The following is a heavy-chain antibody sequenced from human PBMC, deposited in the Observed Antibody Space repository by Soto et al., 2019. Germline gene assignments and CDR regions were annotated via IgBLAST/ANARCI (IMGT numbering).Heavy chain of an antibody. CDR2: IDYSGST. V-gene: IGHV4-39*01. D-gene: IGHD3-10*01. Sequence: QLQLQESGPGLVKTWETLSLTCSVSGGSISSSDYYWGWIRQPPGKGLEWIGGIDYSGSTYYNPSFRSGITMSVDTSKNQFSLRLSSVTTADTAVYYCVRQYSGGSTIRGEPPNGMDVWGQGTTVTVSS. CDR3: VRQYSGGSTIRGEPPNGMDV. CDR1: GGSISSSDYY. J-gene: IGHJ6*02.